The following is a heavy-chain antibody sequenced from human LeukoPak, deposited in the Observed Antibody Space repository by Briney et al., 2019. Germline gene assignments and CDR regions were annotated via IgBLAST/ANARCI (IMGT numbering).Heavy chain of an antibody. V-gene: IGHV4-34*01. J-gene: IGHJ4*02. Sequence: SETLSLTCAVYGGSFSGYYWSWIRQPPGKGLEWIGEINHSGSTNYHPSLKSRVTIPVDTSKNQFSLKLSSVTAADTAVYYCARNHYYDSSGYSYYFDYWGQGTLVTASS. CDR3: ARNHYYDSSGYSYYFDY. CDR1: GGSFSGYY. CDR2: INHSGST. D-gene: IGHD3-22*01.